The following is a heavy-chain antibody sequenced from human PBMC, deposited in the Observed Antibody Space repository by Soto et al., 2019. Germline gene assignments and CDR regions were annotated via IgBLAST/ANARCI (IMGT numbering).Heavy chain of an antibody. V-gene: IGHV4-34*01. Sequence: SETLSLTCAVYGGSFSGYYWSWIRQPPGKGLEWIGEINHSGSTNYNPSLKSRVTISVDTSKNQFSLKLSSVTAADTFVYSCARGKGYINYYYMDVWGKGTTVPVS. J-gene: IGHJ6*03. CDR3: ARGKGYINYYYMDV. CDR2: INHSGST. D-gene: IGHD5-12*01. CDR1: GGSFSGYY.